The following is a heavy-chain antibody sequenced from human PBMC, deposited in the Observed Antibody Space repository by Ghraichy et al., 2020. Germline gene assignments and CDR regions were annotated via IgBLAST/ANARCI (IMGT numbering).Heavy chain of an antibody. D-gene: IGHD3-16*02. V-gene: IGHV5-51*01. CDR2: IYPGDSDT. J-gene: IGHJ4*02. CDR1: GYSFTSYW. Sequence: GESLNISCKGSGYSFTSYWIGWVRQMPGKGLEWMGIIYPGDSDTRYSPSFQGQVTISADKSISTAYLQWSSLKASDTAMYYCATSSMGITLHLGELSFPPDYWGQGTLVTVSS. CDR3: ATSSMGITLHLGELSFPPDY.